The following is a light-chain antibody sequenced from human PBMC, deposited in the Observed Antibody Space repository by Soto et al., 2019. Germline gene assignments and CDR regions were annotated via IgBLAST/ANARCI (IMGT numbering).Light chain of an antibody. J-gene: IGKJ1*01. CDR1: QSISNY. V-gene: IGKV1-39*01. CDR3: QQTYSAPPL. CDR2: AAS. Sequence: DIQMTQSPSSLSASVGDRVTITCRASQSISNYLNWYQQKPGKAPKLLIYAASSLQSGVSSRFSGSGSGTDFTLSINSLQREDFATYYCQQTYSAPPLFGQGTKVDIK.